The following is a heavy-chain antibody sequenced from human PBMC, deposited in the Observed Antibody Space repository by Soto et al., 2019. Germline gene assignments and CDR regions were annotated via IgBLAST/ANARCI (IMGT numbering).Heavy chain of an antibody. V-gene: IGHV4-39*01. CDR3: ATQESRYAFDI. CDR1: RSSITSTRYY. J-gene: IGHJ3*02. CDR2: IYYRGTT. D-gene: IGHD3-10*01. Sequence: SVTLSLTCCLGRSSITSTRYYWGWIRQPPGKGLEWIGSIYYRGTTYYNLSLKSRVTISVDTSKIQFSLKLSSMSAADTAMYFCATQESRYAFDIWGQGTMVT.